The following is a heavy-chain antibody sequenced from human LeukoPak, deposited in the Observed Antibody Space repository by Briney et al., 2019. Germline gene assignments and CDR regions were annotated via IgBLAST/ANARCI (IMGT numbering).Heavy chain of an antibody. D-gene: IGHD4-23*01. CDR3: ARVAGYGGNSYYFDY. CDR1: GGTFSSYA. V-gene: IGHV1-69*13. CDR2: IIPIFGTA. Sequence: GASVTVSCTASGGTFSSYAISWVRQAPGQGLEWMGGIIPIFGTANYAQKFQGRVTITADESTSTAYMELSSLRSEDTAVYYCARVAGYGGNSYYFDYWGQGTLVTVSS. J-gene: IGHJ4*02.